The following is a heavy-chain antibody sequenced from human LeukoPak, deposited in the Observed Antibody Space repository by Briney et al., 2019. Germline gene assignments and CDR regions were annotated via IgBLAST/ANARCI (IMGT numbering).Heavy chain of an antibody. CDR2: IYDSGST. V-gene: IGHV4-39*01. Sequence: SETLSLTCTVSGGSIRSSYYYWGWIRQPPGKGLEWIGSIYDSGSTYYNPSLKSRVTISVDTSKNQFSLKLNSVTAADTAVYYCARVRYYDNSADSWGQGTLVTVSS. D-gene: IGHD3-22*01. CDR1: GGSIRSSYYY. J-gene: IGHJ4*02. CDR3: ARVRYYDNSADS.